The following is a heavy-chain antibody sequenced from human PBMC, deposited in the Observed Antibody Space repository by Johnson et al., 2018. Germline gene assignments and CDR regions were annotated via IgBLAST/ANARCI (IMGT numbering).Heavy chain of an antibody. CDR3: AKALHYYDSSGYYEIDAFDI. CDR2: ISYDGSNK. D-gene: IGHD3-22*01. J-gene: IGHJ3*02. Sequence: QEQLVETGGGEVQPGRSLRLSCAASGFTFSSYGMHWVRQAPGKGLEWVAVISYDGSNKYYADSVKGRFTISRDNSKNTLYLQMNSLRAEDTAVYYCAKALHYYDSSGYYEIDAFDIWGQGTMVTVSS. V-gene: IGHV3-30*18. CDR1: GFTFSSYG.